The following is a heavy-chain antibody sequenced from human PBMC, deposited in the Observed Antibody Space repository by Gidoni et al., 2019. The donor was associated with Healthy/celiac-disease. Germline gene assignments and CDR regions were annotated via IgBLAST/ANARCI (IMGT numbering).Heavy chain of an antibody. Sequence: QLQLQESGPGLVKPSETLSLTCTVSGGSISSSSYYWGWIRKPPGKGLEWIGSIYYSGSTYYNPSLKSRVTISVDTSKNQFSLKLSSVTAADTAVYYCARHKEYHSTSIKDYDSSGPTYYFDYWGQGTLVTVSS. V-gene: IGHV4-39*01. CDR2: IYYSGST. CDR1: GGSISSSSYY. J-gene: IGHJ4*02. CDR3: ARHKEYHSTSIKDYDSSGPTYYFDY. D-gene: IGHD3-22*01.